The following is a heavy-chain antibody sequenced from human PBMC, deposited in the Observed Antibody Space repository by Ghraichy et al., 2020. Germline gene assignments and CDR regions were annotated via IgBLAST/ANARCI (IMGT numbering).Heavy chain of an antibody. D-gene: IGHD3-16*02. CDR3: ARAGDYVWGSYRSYYFDF. CDR2: IYYNGKT. J-gene: IGHJ4*02. V-gene: IGHV4-61*01. Sequence: GSLRLSCIVSGGSVSSITYHWSWIRKPPGKGLEWIGFIYYNGKTDYNPSLKSRVSISLDTFKNQFSLNLNSVTAADAAVYYCARAGDYVWGSYRSYYFDFWGLGTPVTVSS. CDR1: GGSVSSITYH.